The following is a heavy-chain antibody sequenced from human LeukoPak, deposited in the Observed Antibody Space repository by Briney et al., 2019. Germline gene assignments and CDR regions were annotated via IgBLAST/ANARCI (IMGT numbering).Heavy chain of an antibody. V-gene: IGHV3-7*01. Sequence: PGGSLRLSCSASGFIFSNYWMRWVRQAPGKGLEWVASMTHDGSEKYYVDSVKGRVTISRDNAKNSLYLQMNSLRAEDTAVYYCGRGGVTAAIDYWGQGTLVTASS. CDR1: GFIFSNYW. D-gene: IGHD2-2*01. CDR2: MTHDGSEK. CDR3: GRGGVTAAIDY. J-gene: IGHJ4*02.